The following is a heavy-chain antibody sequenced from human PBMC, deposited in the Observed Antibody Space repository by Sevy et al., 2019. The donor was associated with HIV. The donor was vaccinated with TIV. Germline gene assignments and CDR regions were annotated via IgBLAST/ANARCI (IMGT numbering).Heavy chain of an antibody. CDR1: GFTFSTYG. CDR3: AKEYSYGYYYDY. CDR2: IRYDGSNK. D-gene: IGHD5-18*01. J-gene: IGHJ4*02. V-gene: IGHV3-30*02. Sequence: GGSLRLSCAASGFTFSTYGMHWVRQAPGKGLEWVAFIRYDGSNKYYADSVKGRFTISRDNSKNTLYLQMNSLRAEDTAVYYCAKEYSYGYYYDYWGQGTLVTVSS.